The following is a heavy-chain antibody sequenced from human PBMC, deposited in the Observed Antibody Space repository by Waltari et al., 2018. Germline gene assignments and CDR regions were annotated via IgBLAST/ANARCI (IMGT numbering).Heavy chain of an antibody. CDR1: GLTFVNYA. CDR2: TSYDGGIK. Sequence: QVQLVECGGGVVQPGRSLRLSCAASGLTFVNYAMHWVRQAPGKGLEWVAVTSYDGGIKYYADSMKGRFTISRDNSENTLYLQMNSLRPEDTAVYYCTRGGWTSGWYDWGQGTLVTVSS. D-gene: IGHD6-19*01. J-gene: IGHJ1*01. V-gene: IGHV3-30-3*01. CDR3: TRGGWTSGWYD.